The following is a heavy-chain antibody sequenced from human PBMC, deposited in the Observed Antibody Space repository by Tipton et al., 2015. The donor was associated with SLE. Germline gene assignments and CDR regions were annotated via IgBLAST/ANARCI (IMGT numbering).Heavy chain of an antibody. CDR3: ARDLPTVPSESFDY. V-gene: IGHV3-21*03. D-gene: IGHD4-17*01. CDR1: GFTFSSYS. CDR2: ISSSSSYI. J-gene: IGHJ4*02. Sequence: SLRLSCAASGFTFSSYSMNWVRQAPGKGLEWVSFISSSSSYIYYADSVKGRFTISRDNAKNSLYLQMNSLRAEDTAVYYCARDLPTVPSESFDYWGQGTLVTVSS.